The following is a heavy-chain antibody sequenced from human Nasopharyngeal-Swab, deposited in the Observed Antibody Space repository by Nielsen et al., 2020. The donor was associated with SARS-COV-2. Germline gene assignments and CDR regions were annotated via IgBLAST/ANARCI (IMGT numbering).Heavy chain of an antibody. CDR3: ATPQALSIAAGFDL. Sequence: WGSLRLSCAASGVTVSSNYMSWVRQAPGKGLEWVSVIYSGGSTYYADSVKGRFTISRDNSKNTLYLQMNSLRAEDTAVYYCATPQALSIAAGFDLWGRGTLVTVSS. J-gene: IGHJ2*01. V-gene: IGHV3-53*01. D-gene: IGHD6-6*01. CDR1: GVTVSSNY. CDR2: IYSGGST.